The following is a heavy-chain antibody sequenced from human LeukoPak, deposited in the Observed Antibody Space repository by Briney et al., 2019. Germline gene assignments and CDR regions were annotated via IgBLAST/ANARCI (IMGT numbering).Heavy chain of an antibody. CDR2: VDPEDGET. V-gene: IGHV1-69-2*01. D-gene: IGHD3-10*01. J-gene: IGHJ5*02. CDR1: GYSFTDYF. CDR3: TTAGKFYYGSGSPSWFDP. Sequence: GASVKVSCTASGYSFTDYFMHWVQQAPGKGLEWMGRVDPEDGETIYGEKFQGRVTITADTSTDTAYMELSSLRSEDTAVYYCTTAGKFYYGSGSPSWFDPWGQGTLVTVSS.